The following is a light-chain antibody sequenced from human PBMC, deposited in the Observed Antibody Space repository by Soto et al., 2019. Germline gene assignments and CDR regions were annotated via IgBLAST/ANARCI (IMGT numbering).Light chain of an antibody. CDR2: AYT. Sequence: QSVLTQPPSVTGAPGQRVTISCTGTNSNIGAGYDVHWYQQFPGKAPKLLISAYTNRPSGVPDRFSGSTSGTSASLAISGLRSEDEADYYCAAWDDSLSGVVFGGGTKLTVL. J-gene: IGLJ2*01. V-gene: IGLV1-40*01. CDR1: NSNIGAGYD. CDR3: AAWDDSLSGVV.